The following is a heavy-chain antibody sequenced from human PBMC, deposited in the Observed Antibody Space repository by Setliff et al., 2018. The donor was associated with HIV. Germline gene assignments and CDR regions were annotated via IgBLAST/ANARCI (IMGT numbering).Heavy chain of an antibody. CDR1: GETFRGYK. CDR2: IDHIGST. D-gene: IGHD3-16*01. J-gene: IGHJ4*02. Sequence: PSETLSLTCGVSGETFRGYKWSWIRQSPGKGREWIGEIDHIGSTTYNPSLKTRITMSSDTSKRQFSLKLSSVTAADTATYYCARRAMWGDLDYWGQGALVTVSS. CDR3: ARRAMWGDLDY. V-gene: IGHV4-34*01.